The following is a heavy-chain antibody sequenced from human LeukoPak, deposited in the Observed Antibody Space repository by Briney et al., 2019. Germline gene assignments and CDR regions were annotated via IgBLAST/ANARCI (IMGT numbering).Heavy chain of an antibody. V-gene: IGHV4-38-2*02. CDR2: IYHSGST. Sequence: SETLSLTCTVSGYSISSGYYGGWIRQPPGKGLEWIGSIYHSGSTYYNPSLKSRVTISVDTSKNQFSLKLSSVTAADTAVYYCARVEMATITHFDYWGQGTLVTVSS. D-gene: IGHD5-24*01. J-gene: IGHJ4*02. CDR3: ARVEMATITHFDY. CDR1: GYSISSGYY.